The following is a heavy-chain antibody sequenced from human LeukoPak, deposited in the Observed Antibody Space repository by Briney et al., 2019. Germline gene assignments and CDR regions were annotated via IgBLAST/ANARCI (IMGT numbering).Heavy chain of an antibody. J-gene: IGHJ4*02. CDR3: ARDGPSSFSEWLDFDY. V-gene: IGHV3-48*04. CDR1: GFTFSSYS. CDR2: ISSSSSTI. D-gene: IGHD6-19*01. Sequence: GGSLRLSCAASGFTFSSYSMNWVRQAPGKGLEWVSYISSSSSTIYYADSVKGRFTISRDNAKNSLYLQMNSLRAEDTAVYYCARDGPSSFSEWLDFDYWGQGTLVTVSS.